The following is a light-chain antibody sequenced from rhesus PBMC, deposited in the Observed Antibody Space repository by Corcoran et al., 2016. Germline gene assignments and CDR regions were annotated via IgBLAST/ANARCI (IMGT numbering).Light chain of an antibody. CDR1: QSISSW. CDR2: KAY. Sequence: DIQMTQSPSSLSASVGDTVTITCRASQSISSWLAWYQQKPGKAPKLLIDKAYSVPSGVPSRFSGSGSGTDFTLTISSLQSEEFATYYCQQYSSSPWTFGQGTKVEIK. V-gene: IGKV1-22*01. CDR3: QQYSSSPWT. J-gene: IGKJ1*01.